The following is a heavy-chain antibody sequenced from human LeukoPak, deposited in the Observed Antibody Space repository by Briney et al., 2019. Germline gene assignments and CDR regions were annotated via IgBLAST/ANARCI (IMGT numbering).Heavy chain of an antibody. CDR3: TTQHYQLPSSLDY. D-gene: IGHD2-2*01. CDR1: GFTFTNAW. CDR2: IKSKTDGGTT. J-gene: IGHJ4*02. Sequence: GGSLRLSCAASGFTFTNAWMSWVRQAPGKGLEWVGRIKSKTDGGTTDYAAPVKGRFTISRDDSKNTLYLQMNSLKTEDTAVYYCTTQHYQLPSSLDYWGQGTLVTVSS. V-gene: IGHV3-15*01.